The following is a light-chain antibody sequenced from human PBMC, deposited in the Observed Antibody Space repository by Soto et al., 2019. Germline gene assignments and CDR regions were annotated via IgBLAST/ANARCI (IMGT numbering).Light chain of an antibody. Sequence: IVMTQSPASLSVSPGERATLSSRPSQSISRKLAWYQQKPGQAPRLLVYGASTRATGIPVRFSGSGSGTEFTLTITSLQPEDFAVYYCQEYNYWHPITFGGGTKVDIK. J-gene: IGKJ4*01. CDR2: GAS. CDR1: QSISRK. CDR3: QEYNYWHPIT. V-gene: IGKV3-15*01.